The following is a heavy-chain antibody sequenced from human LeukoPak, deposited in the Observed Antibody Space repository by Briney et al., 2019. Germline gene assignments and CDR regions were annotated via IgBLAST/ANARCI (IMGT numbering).Heavy chain of an antibody. CDR3: ARDPGLVAAAATFDL. Sequence: SETLSLTCSVSGDSISYFYWSWIRQAAGKGLEWIGRMSSSGNNDYNASLKSRVTMSVDTSKNQFSLKLSSVTAADTAVYYCARDPGLVAAAATFDLWGRGTLVTVSS. V-gene: IGHV4-4*07. D-gene: IGHD6-13*01. CDR2: MSSSGNN. J-gene: IGHJ2*01. CDR1: GDSISYFY.